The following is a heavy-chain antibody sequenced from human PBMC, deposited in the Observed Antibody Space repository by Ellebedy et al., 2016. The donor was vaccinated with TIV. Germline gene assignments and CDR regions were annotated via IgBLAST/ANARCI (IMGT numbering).Heavy chain of an antibody. D-gene: IGHD4-17*01. Sequence: GESLKISCAASGFTFSTYALTWVRQAPGRGLEWVSAIGGSGGRANYADSVRGRFTISRDNSKSTLFLYMNKLRAEDTAVYYCAKFPSVTTPGVDFWGQGTLVTVSS. J-gene: IGHJ4*02. V-gene: IGHV3-23*01. CDR1: GFTFSTYA. CDR3: AKFPSVTTPGVDF. CDR2: IGGSGGRA.